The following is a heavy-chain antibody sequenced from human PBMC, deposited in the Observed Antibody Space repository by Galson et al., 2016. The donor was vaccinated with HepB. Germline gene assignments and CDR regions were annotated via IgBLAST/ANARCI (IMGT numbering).Heavy chain of an antibody. J-gene: IGHJ4*02. CDR1: GFSFSRYG. V-gene: IGHV3-23*01. CDR3: AKADAYCGGDCYPSFDY. D-gene: IGHD2-21*02. CDR2: ISNTGGRT. Sequence: SLRLSCAASGFSFSRYGKRGGRQDRGRGLEWVSIISNTGGRTYYADSVKGRFTISRDNSKNTLHLQMNSLRAEDTAVYYCAKADAYCGGDCYPSFDYWGQGTLVTVSS.